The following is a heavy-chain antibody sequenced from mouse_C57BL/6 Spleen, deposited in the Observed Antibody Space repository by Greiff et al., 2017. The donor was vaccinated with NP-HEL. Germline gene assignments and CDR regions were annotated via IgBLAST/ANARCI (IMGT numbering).Heavy chain of an antibody. Sequence: QVQLQQSGPELVKPGASVKISCKASGYAFSSSWMNWVKQRPGTGLEWIGRIYPGDGDTNYNGKFKGKATLTADKSSSTAYMQLSSLTSEDSAVYFCARYRSDARRAMDYWGQGTSVTVSS. D-gene: IGHD2-3*01. J-gene: IGHJ4*01. CDR2: IYPGDGDT. CDR3: ARYRSDARRAMDY. CDR1: GYAFSSSW. V-gene: IGHV1-82*01.